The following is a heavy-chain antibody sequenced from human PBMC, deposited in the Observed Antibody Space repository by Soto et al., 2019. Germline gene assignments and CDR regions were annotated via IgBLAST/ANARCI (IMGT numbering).Heavy chain of an antibody. Sequence: PSETLSLTCDASGGSINSGGYSWSWIRQPPGKGLEWVGYIYQSGSTYYNQSLRSRLTISIDRSKNQFSLKLTSVTAADTAVYYCARELSTVTNYGMDVWGQGTTVTVSS. D-gene: IGHD4-17*01. CDR1: GGSINSGGYS. V-gene: IGHV4-30-2*01. CDR2: IYQSGST. J-gene: IGHJ6*02. CDR3: ARELSTVTNYGMDV.